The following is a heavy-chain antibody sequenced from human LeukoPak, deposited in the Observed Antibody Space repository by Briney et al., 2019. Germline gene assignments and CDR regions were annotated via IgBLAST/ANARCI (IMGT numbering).Heavy chain of an antibody. D-gene: IGHD6-6*01. CDR1: GNSIRSSSYY. CDR3: ARLSLEYSSSGDY. Sequence: SETLSLTCTVSGNSIRSSSYYWGWIRQPPGKGLEWIGYIYYSGSTYYNPSLKSRVTISVDTSKNQFSLKLSSVTAADTAVYYCARLSLEYSSSGDYWGQGTLVTVSS. V-gene: IGHV4-39*01. J-gene: IGHJ4*02. CDR2: IYYSGST.